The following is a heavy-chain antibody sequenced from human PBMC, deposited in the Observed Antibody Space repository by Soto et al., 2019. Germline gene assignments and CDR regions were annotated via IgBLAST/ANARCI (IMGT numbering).Heavy chain of an antibody. Sequence: GESLKISCKGSGYSFTSYWISWVRQMPGKGLEWMGRIDPSDSYTNYSPSFQGHVTISADKSISTAYLQWSSLKASDTAMYYCAPLGDIVVVPARNWFDPWGQETLVTVSS. CDR2: IDPSDSYT. CDR3: APLGDIVVVPARNWFDP. CDR1: GYSFTSYW. J-gene: IGHJ5*02. D-gene: IGHD2-2*01. V-gene: IGHV5-10-1*01.